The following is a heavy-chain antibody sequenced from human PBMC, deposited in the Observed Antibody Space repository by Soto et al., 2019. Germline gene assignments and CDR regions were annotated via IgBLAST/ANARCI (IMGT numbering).Heavy chain of an antibody. V-gene: IGHV1-69*06. CDR1: GGTFSSYA. Sequence: SVKVSCKASGGTFSSYAISWVRQAPGQGXEWMGGIIPIFGTANYAQKFQGRVTITADKSTSTAYMELSSLRSEDTAVYYCARDRDEAVAGTRPSGYYYYRMDVWGQGTTVTVSS. CDR3: ARDRDEAVAGTRPSGYYYYRMDV. D-gene: IGHD6-19*01. J-gene: IGHJ6*02. CDR2: IIPIFGTA.